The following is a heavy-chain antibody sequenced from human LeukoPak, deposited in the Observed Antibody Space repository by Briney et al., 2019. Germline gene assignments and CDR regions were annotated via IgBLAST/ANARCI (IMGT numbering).Heavy chain of an antibody. CDR3: ARVLPAVDFRDYHYVAV. CDR1: GLTVSSSS. V-gene: IGHV3-53*01. J-gene: IGHJ6*03. D-gene: IGHD4/OR15-4a*01. CDR2: IYKDDRT. Sequence: PGGSLRLSCAASGLTVSSSSTKWVRQAPGKGLEWVAVIYKDDRTSYADSVRDRFAISRDNAKNTLFLQMNSLRAEDTAVYYCARVLPAVDFRDYHYVAVWGKGTSVTASS.